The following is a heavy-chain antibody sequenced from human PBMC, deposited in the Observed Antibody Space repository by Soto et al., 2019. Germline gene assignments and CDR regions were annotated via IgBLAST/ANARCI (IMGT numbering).Heavy chain of an antibody. J-gene: IGHJ5*02. D-gene: IGHD3-22*01. CDR2: VSSTGNT. CDR3: ARFSPPRKSYDSNPGWFDP. V-gene: IGHV4-59*01. Sequence: SETLSLTCTVSGVSLNSYYWTWIRQSPGKGLEWIGYVSSTGNTNYNPSLKSRVTLSLDTSTNEVSLSLASVTAADAAVYFCARFSPPRKSYDSNPGWFDPLGQGILVTVSS. CDR1: GVSLNSYY.